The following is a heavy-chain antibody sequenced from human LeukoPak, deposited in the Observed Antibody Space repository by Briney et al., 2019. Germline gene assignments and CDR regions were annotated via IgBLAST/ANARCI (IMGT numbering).Heavy chain of an antibody. CDR3: AKDLDVWGSYYGY. V-gene: IGHV3-23*01. Sequence: GGSLRLSCAASGFTFSSYAMSWVRQAPGKGLEWVSAISGSGGSTYYAGSVKGRFTISRDNSKNTLYLQMNSLRAEDTAVYYCAKDLDVWGSYYGYWGQGTLVTVSS. CDR1: GFTFSSYA. D-gene: IGHD3-16*01. J-gene: IGHJ4*02. CDR2: ISGSGGST.